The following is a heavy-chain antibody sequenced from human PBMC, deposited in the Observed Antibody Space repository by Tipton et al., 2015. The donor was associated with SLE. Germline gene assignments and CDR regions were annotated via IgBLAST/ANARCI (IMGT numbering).Heavy chain of an antibody. CDR2: IYYSGST. Sequence: TLSLTCAVYGGSFSGYYWSWIRQPPGKGLEWIGYIYYSGSTYYNPSLKSRVTISVDTSKNQFSLKLSSVTAADTAVYYCARDLGSSGSFDYWGQGTLVTASS. V-gene: IGHV4-34*09. J-gene: IGHJ4*02. D-gene: IGHD6-13*01. CDR1: GGSFSGYY. CDR3: ARDLGSSGSFDY.